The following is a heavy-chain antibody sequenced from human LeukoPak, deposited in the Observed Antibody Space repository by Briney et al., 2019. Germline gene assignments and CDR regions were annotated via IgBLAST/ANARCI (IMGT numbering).Heavy chain of an antibody. J-gene: IGHJ4*02. Sequence: PGGSLRLSCAASGFTFNTYGMHWVRQAPGKGLEWVAVTSTDGNLKIYADSVKGRFTISRDNSKNTLYLQMNSLRAEDTAVYYCTRDPIVGAPDYFDYWGQGTLVTVSS. CDR1: GFTFNTYG. CDR3: TRDPIVGAPDYFDY. CDR2: TSTDGNLK. V-gene: IGHV3-30*03. D-gene: IGHD1-26*01.